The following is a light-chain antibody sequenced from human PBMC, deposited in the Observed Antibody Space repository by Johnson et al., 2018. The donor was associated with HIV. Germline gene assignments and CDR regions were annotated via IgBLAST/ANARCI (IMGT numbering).Light chain of an antibody. CDR1: SSNIGNNF. CDR2: DNN. J-gene: IGLJ1*01. CDR3: GTWDSSLRVGV. V-gene: IGLV1-51*01. Sequence: QAVLTQPPSVSAAPGHKVTISCSGSSSNIGNNFVSWYQQLPGRAPKLLIYDNNKRPSGIPDRFSGSKSGTSATLGITGLQTGDEADYYCGTWDSSLRVGVFGTGTKVTVL.